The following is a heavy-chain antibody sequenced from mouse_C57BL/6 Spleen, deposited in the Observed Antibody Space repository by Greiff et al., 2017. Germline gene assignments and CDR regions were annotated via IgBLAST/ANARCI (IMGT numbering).Heavy chain of an antibody. J-gene: IGHJ4*01. D-gene: IGHD1-1*01. Sequence: VQLQQPGAELVRPGTSVKLSCKASGYTFTSYWMHWVKQRPGQGLEWIGVIDPSDSYTTYNQMFKGQATLTVDTSSSTAYMQLSSLTSEDSAVYYCARKGIYYYSSGVFCAMDYWGQGTSVTVSS. CDR3: ARKGIYYYSSGVFCAMDY. CDR2: IDPSDSYT. V-gene: IGHV1-59*01. CDR1: GYTFTSYW.